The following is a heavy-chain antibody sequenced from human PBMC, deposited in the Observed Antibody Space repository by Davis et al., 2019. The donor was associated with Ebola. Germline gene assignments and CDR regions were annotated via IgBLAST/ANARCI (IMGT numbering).Heavy chain of an antibody. CDR1: GFTFSGSA. J-gene: IGHJ4*02. Sequence: GGSLRLSFAAPGFTFSGSAMHWVRQASGRGLAWVGRFRSKANSYATAYPASVKGRFTISRDDSKNTAYLQMNSLKTEDTAVYYCTSEGGGSSGWYRVEGGDYWCQGTLVTVSS. CDR3: TSEGGGSSGWYRVEGGDY. D-gene: IGHD6-19*01. CDR2: FRSKANSYAT. V-gene: IGHV3-73*01.